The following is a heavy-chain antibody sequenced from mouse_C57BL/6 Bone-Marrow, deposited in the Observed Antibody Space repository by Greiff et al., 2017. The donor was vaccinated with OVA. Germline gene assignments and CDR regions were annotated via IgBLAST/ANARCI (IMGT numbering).Heavy chain of an antibody. CDR3: TRDGPIYYGSSFDY. Sequence: EVHLVESGEGLVKPGGSLKLSCAASGFTFSSYAMSWVRQTPEKRLEWVAYISSGGDYIYYADTVKGRFTISRDNARNTLYLQMSSLKSEDTAMYYCTRDGPIYYGSSFDYWGQGTTLTVSS. D-gene: IGHD1-1*01. J-gene: IGHJ2*01. CDR1: GFTFSSYA. CDR2: ISSGGDYI. V-gene: IGHV5-9-1*02.